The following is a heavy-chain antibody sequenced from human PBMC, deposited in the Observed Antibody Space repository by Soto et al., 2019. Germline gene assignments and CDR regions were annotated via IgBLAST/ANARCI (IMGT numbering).Heavy chain of an antibody. D-gene: IGHD3-10*01. V-gene: IGHV3-74*01. Sequence: EVQLVESGGDLVQPGGSLRLSCAASGFTFSSSWMHWVRQTPGKGLVWVSRINSDGSGTVYADSVKGRFTISKDIAKNTLYLQMNSLRAEDTAVYYCATAGAGYFASWGPGTLVTVSS. CDR2: INSDGSGT. J-gene: IGHJ4*02. CDR3: ATAGAGYFAS. CDR1: GFTFSSSW.